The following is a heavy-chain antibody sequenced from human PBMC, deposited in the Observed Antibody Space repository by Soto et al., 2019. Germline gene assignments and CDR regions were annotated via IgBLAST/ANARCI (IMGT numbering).Heavy chain of an antibody. CDR3: ASSFCSDGISCNWFEP. D-gene: IGHD2-15*01. CDR2: INYSWTT. V-gene: IGHV4-59*02. J-gene: IGHJ5*02. Sequence: QVQLQESGPGLVKASETLSLTCPVSGGSVTTYWCWIRQPPWKGLEWIGYINYSWTTKYNSSLKSRVTISVDTSKTQVSLNLRSVPAADTAVYYCASSFCSDGISCNWFEPWGPGILVIVSS. CDR1: GGSVTTY.